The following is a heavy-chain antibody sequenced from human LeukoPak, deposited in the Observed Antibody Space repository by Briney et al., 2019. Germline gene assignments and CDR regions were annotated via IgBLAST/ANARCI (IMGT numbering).Heavy chain of an antibody. CDR3: AKDLEYYDSSGYQTAFDY. J-gene: IGHJ4*02. CDR2: ISYDGSNK. D-gene: IGHD3-22*01. Sequence: GGSLRLSCVASGFTFTDYFMSWVRQAPGKGLEWVAVISYDGSNKYYADSVKGRFTISRDNSKNTLYLQMNSLRAEDTAVYYCAKDLEYYDSSGYQTAFDYWGQGTLVTVSS. CDR1: GFTFTDYF. V-gene: IGHV3-30*18.